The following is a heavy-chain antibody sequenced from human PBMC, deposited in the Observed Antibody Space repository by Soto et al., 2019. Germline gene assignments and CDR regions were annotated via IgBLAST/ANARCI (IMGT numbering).Heavy chain of an antibody. D-gene: IGHD3-10*01. Sequence: SETLSLTCTVSGGSISSYYWSWIRQPPGKGLEWIGYIHYSGSTNYNPSLKSRVTISVDTSKNQFSLKLSSVTAADTAVYYCARDRAGFHDAFDIWGQGTMVTVSS. J-gene: IGHJ3*02. CDR2: IHYSGST. CDR1: GGSISSYY. V-gene: IGHV4-59*01. CDR3: ARDRAGFHDAFDI.